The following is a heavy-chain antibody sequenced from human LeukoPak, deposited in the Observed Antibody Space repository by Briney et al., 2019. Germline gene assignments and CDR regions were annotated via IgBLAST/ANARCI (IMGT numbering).Heavy chain of an antibody. CDR2: ISSSSSYI. V-gene: IGHV3-21*01. CDR3: ARALTYGDNSYYYYYMDV. J-gene: IGHJ6*03. D-gene: IGHD4-17*01. Sequence: PGGSLRLSCAAFGFTFSSYSMNWVRQAPGKGLEWVSSISSSSSYIYYADSVKGRFTISRDNAKNSLYLQMNSLRAEDTAVYYCARALTYGDNSYYYYYMDVWGKGTTVTVSS. CDR1: GFTFSSYS.